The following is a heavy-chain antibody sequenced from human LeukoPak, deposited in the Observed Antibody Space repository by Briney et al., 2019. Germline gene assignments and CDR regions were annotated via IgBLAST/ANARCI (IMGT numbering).Heavy chain of an antibody. J-gene: IGHJ6*03. CDR3: ARVMVGWRIAARLSSDYYYYMDV. CDR1: GYTFTSYD. CDR2: MNPNSGNT. Sequence: ASVKVSCKASGYTFTSYDINWVRQATGQGLEWMGWMNPNSGNTGYAQKFQGRVTMTRNTSISTAYMELSSLRSEDTAVYYCARVMVGWRIAARLSSDYYYYMDVWGKGTTVTVSS. D-gene: IGHD6-6*01. V-gene: IGHV1-8*01.